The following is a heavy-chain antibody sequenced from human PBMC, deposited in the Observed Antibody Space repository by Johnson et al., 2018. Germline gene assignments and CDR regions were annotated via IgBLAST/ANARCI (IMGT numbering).Heavy chain of an antibody. CDR1: GYSFTSYW. J-gene: IGHJ6*02. CDR3: ARPAYSCFDLLASYYDYGMDV. Sequence: VQLVQSGAEVKKPGESLKISCKASGYSFTSYWIAWVRQMPGKGLEWMGIIYPGDSDTRYSTSFQGQVTIPADNSISTAYLQWSSLKASDSAMYDCARPAYSCFDLLASYYDYGMDVWGQGTTVSVSS. CDR2: IYPGDSDT. D-gene: IGHD5-12*01. V-gene: IGHV5-51*01.